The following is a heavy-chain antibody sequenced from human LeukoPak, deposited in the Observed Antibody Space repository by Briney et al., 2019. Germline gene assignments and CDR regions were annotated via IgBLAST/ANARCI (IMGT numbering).Heavy chain of an antibody. J-gene: IGHJ4*02. CDR1: GFTFRDYA. Sequence: AGGSLRLSCIASGFTFRDYAMHWVRQAPGKGLEWVSGINWNSYSLVYADSVKGRFTISRDNAKNSLYLQMDSLRPEDTALYYCAKEIPQWELGGGFDYWGQGTLVTVAS. CDR2: INWNSYSL. V-gene: IGHV3-9*01. D-gene: IGHD1-26*01. CDR3: AKEIPQWELGGGFDY.